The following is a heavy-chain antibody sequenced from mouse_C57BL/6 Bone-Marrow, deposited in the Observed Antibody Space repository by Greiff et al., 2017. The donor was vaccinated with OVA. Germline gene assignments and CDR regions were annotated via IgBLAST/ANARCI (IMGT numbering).Heavy chain of an antibody. CDR2: IDPSDSET. Sequence: QVQLQQPGAELVRPGSSVKLSCKASGYTFTSYWMHWVKQRPIQGLEWIGNIDPSDSETHYNQKFKDKATLTVDTSSSTAYMQLSSLTSEDSAVYYCARAHYSNYVGFDYWGQGTTLTVSS. D-gene: IGHD2-5*01. CDR3: ARAHYSNYVGFDY. J-gene: IGHJ2*01. CDR1: GYTFTSYW. V-gene: IGHV1-52*01.